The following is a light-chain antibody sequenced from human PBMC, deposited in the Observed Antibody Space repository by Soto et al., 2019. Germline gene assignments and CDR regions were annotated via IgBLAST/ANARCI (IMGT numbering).Light chain of an antibody. Sequence: EIVLTQTPATLSLSPGERATLSCRASQSVSSCLAWYQQKPGQAPRLLIYDASNRATGIPARFSGSGSGTDFTLTISGLEPDDFAVYYCQQRSNWPPYTFGQGTKLEIK. J-gene: IGKJ2*01. CDR1: QSVSSC. CDR2: DAS. V-gene: IGKV3-11*01. CDR3: QQRSNWPPYT.